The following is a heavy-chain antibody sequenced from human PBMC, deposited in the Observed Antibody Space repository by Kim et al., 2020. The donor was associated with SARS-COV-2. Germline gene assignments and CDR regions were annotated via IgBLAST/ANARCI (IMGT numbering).Heavy chain of an antibody. Sequence: GGSLRLSCAVSGFSISVSSMHWVRQASGKGLEWVGRIRGKANNYATAYGAAVKGRFTFSRDDSKNMAFLQMNSLKTEDTAVYYCVASYGGDYYGMDVWGQGTTVTVSS. J-gene: IGHJ6*02. D-gene: IGHD3-10*01. CDR1: GFSISVSS. CDR2: IRGKANNYAT. CDR3: VASYGGDYYGMDV. V-gene: IGHV3-73*01.